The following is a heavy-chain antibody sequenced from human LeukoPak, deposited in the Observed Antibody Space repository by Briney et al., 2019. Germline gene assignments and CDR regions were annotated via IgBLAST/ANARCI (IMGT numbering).Heavy chain of an antibody. V-gene: IGHV4-39*07. J-gene: IGHJ4*02. CDR1: GGSFRSSDYY. Sequence: KPSETLSLTCTVSGGSFRSSDYYWGWIRQPPGKGLEWIGSIYYSGSTYYNPSLKSRVTISVDTSKNQFSLKLSSVTAADTAVYYCARVDSSSWSYYFDYWGQGTLVTVSS. CDR3: ARVDSSSWSYYFDY. CDR2: IYYSGST. D-gene: IGHD6-6*01.